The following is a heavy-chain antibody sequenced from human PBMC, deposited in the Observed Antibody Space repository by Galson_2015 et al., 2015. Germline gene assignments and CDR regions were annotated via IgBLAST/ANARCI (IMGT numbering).Heavy chain of an antibody. CDR3: ARVFFDFWSGIPGGYFDL. CDR2: ISRDGGTA. Sequence: SLRLSCAASGFTSDDDTMHWVRQAPGKGLGWVSLISRDGGTAYYADSVKGRFTTSRDNRRNSLYLQMNSLRTEDTALYYCARVFFDFWSGIPGGYFDLWGRGTLVTVSS. CDR1: GFTSDDDT. J-gene: IGHJ2*01. V-gene: IGHV3-43*01. D-gene: IGHD3-3*01.